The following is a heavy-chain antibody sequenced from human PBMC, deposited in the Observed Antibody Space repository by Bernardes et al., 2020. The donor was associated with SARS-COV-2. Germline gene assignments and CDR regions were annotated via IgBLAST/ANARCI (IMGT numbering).Heavy chain of an antibody. CDR1: GYTFTSYW. CDR2: IYPGDSDT. D-gene: IGHD2-2*01. J-gene: IGHJ4*02. Sequence: GGSLKISCKGSGYTFTSYWIGWVRQMPGKGLEWMGIIYPGDSDTRYSPSFQGRVTISADWSISTAYLQWSSLKASDTAMYYCVRGSTSWYPFDYWGLGTLVTVSS. V-gene: IGHV5-51*01. CDR3: VRGSTSWYPFDY.